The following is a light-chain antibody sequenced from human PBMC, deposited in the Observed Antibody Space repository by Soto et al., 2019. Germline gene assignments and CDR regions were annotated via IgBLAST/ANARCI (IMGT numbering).Light chain of an antibody. V-gene: IGKV1-9*01. Sequence: DIQLTQSPSFLSASPGDRVTITCRASQGIRIFLAWDQQCTGRAPKLLIYAASTLQDEVASRFSGSGSGTEFTLTISSLQPEDFATYYCQQYNSYPWTFGQGTKVDI. CDR1: QGIRIF. J-gene: IGKJ1*01. CDR2: AAS. CDR3: QQYNSYPWT.